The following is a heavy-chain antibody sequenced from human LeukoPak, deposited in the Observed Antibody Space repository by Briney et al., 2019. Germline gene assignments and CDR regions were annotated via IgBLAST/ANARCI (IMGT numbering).Heavy chain of an antibody. V-gene: IGHV3-23*01. D-gene: IGHD1-1*01. CDR2: ISGSGDTT. CDR1: GLTFSRFA. CDR3: AKYIQNVLAVFDP. Sequence: GGSLRLSCAASGLTFSRFAMSWVRQAPGKGLEWVSTISGSGDTTYYADSVKGRFTVSRDNSRNTLYLQMNSLRAEDTAIYYCAKYIQNVLAVFDPWGQGTLVTVSS. J-gene: IGHJ5*02.